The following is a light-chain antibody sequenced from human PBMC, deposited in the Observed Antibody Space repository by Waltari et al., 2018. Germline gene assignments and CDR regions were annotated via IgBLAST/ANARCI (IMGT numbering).Light chain of an antibody. V-gene: IGKV1-39*01. J-gene: IGKJ3*01. CDR2: AAS. CDR3: QQSYSTRFT. CDR1: QSISSY. Sequence: DIQMTQSPSSLSASVGDRVTITCRASQSISSYLNWYQQKPGKAPKLLIYAASSLQSGVPSRFSGSGSGTDFTLTISSLQPEDFATYYCQQSYSTRFTFGPGTKVDFK.